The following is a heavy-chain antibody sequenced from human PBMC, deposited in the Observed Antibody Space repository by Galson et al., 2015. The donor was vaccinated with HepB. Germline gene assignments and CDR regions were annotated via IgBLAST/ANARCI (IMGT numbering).Heavy chain of an antibody. CDR1: GFTFSSYA. D-gene: IGHD3-10*01. J-gene: IGHJ4*02. CDR2: ISYDGSNK. Sequence: SLRLSCAASGFTFSSYAMHWVRQAPGKGLEWVAVISYDGSNKYYADSVKGRFTISRDNSKNTLYLQMNSLRAEDTAVYYCGREDFGEVNWGQGTLVTVSS. V-gene: IGHV3-30*04. CDR3: GREDFGEVN.